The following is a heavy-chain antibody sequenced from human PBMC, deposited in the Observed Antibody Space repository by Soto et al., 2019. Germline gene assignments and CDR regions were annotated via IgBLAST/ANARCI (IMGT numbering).Heavy chain of an antibody. Sequence: SETLSLTCTVSGGSVSSGSYYWSWIRQPPGKGLEWIGYIYYSGSTNYNPSLKSRVTISVDTSKNQFSLKLSSVTVADTAVYYCSRRITMVRGNYYYYGMDVWGQGTTVTVS. CDR1: GGSVSSGSYY. V-gene: IGHV4-61*01. J-gene: IGHJ6*02. D-gene: IGHD3-10*01. CDR2: IYYSGST. CDR3: SRRITMVRGNYYYYGMDV.